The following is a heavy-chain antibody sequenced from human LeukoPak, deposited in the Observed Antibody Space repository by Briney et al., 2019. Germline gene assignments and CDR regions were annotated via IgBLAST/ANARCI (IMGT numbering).Heavy chain of an antibody. V-gene: IGHV4-59*01. CDR3: ARDRSRGYSGYEDYYYYYGMDV. CDR2: IYYSGST. Sequence: SETLSLTCTVSGGSISSYYWSWIRQPPGKGLEWIGYIYYSGSTNYNPSLKSRVTISVDTFKNQFSLKLSSVTAADTAVYYCARDRSRGYSGYEDYYYYYGMDVWGQGTTVTVSS. J-gene: IGHJ6*02. D-gene: IGHD5-12*01. CDR1: GGSISSYY.